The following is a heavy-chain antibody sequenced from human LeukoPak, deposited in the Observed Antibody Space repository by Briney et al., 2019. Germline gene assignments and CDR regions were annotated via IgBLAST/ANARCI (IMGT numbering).Heavy chain of an antibody. V-gene: IGHV3-7*01. Sequence: GGSLRLSCAASGFTFSSYWMSWVRQAPGKGLEWVANIKQDGSEKYYVDSVKGRFTISRDNPKNTLYLQMNSLRAEDTAVYYCAKDYSSSSSNGYYYYYYMNVWGKGTTVTVSS. CDR3: AKDYSSSSSNGYYYYYYMNV. D-gene: IGHD6-6*01. CDR2: IKQDGSEK. CDR1: GFTFSSYW. J-gene: IGHJ6*03.